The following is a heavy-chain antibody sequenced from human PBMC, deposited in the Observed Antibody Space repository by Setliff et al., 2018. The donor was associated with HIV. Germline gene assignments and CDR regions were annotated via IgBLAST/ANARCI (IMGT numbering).Heavy chain of an antibody. CDR3: ARASRGGYYDSSAYAY. D-gene: IGHD3-22*01. CDR2: ISGSSSTI. J-gene: IGHJ4*02. Sequence: PGGSLRLSCAASGFTFSTYSMNWVRQAPGKGLERVSYISGSSSTIYYADSVKGRFTISRDNAKNSLYLQMNSLRAEDTAVYYCARASRGGYYDSSAYAYWGQGTLVTVSS. V-gene: IGHV3-48*01. CDR1: GFTFSTYS.